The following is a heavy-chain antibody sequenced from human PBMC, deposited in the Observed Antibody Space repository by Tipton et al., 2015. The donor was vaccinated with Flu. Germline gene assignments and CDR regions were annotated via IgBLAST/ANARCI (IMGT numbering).Heavy chain of an antibody. CDR3: ARDQGVAVRPDN. V-gene: IGHV4-39*07. J-gene: IGHJ4*02. CDR2: IYYTGST. D-gene: IGHD6-6*01. Sequence: TLSLTCTVSGGSISTSGYYWAWIRQPPGKGLEWIWTIYYTGSTYYNPSLKSRVTISVDTSNNQFSLKLSSVTAADTAVYYCARDQGVAVRPDNWGQGSLVTVSS. CDR1: GGSISTSGYY.